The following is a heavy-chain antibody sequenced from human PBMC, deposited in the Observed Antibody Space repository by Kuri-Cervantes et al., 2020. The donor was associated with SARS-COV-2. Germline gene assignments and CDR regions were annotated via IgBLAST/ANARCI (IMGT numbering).Heavy chain of an antibody. CDR3: AREGYDSSGLVDY. CDR1: GGTFSSYA. J-gene: IGHJ4*02. V-gene: IGHV1-8*02. CDR2: MNPNSGNT. Sequence: ASVKVSCKASGGTFSSYAINWVRQATGQGLEWMGWMNPNSGNTGYAQKFQGRVTMTRNTSISTAYMELRSLRSDDTAVYYCAREGYDSSGLVDYWGQGTLVTVSS. D-gene: IGHD3-22*01.